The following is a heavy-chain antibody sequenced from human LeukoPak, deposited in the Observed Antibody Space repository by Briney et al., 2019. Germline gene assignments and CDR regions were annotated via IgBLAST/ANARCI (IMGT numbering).Heavy chain of an antibody. V-gene: IGHV3-33*01. CDR3: ARTMMTATVDY. D-gene: IGHD3-22*01. J-gene: IGHJ4*02. CDR2: IWYDGSNE. CDR1: GFTFSNYG. Sequence: GRSLRLSCAASGFTFSNYGMQWVRQAPGKGLGWVAVIWYDGSNEDYADSVKGRFTISRDNSKNTLYLQMNSLRAEDTAVYYCARTMMTATVDYWGQGTLVTVSS.